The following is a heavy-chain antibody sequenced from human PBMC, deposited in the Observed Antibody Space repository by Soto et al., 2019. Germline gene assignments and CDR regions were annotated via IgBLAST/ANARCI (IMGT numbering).Heavy chain of an antibody. D-gene: IGHD3-10*01. CDR3: ARVTVLYYYGSGGQYGGMDV. CDR2: IYHSGST. CDR1: GGSISSSNW. J-gene: IGHJ6*02. V-gene: IGHV4-4*02. Sequence: SETLSLTCAVSGGSISSSNWWSWVRQPPGKGLEWIGEIYHSGSTNYNPSLKSRVTISVDKSKNQFSLKLSSVTAADTAVYYCARVTVLYYYGSGGQYGGMDVWGQGTTVTVSS.